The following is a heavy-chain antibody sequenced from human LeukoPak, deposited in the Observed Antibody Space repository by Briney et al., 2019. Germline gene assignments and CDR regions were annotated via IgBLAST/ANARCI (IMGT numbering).Heavy chain of an antibody. CDR2: INQSGST. V-gene: IGHV4-34*01. D-gene: IGHD2-21*02. Sequence: TSDTLSLTRGVYGGSLRGYYWSCIRQPPGRGREGIGEINQSGSTSYNPSLKSRVTISVDTSKNQFSLKLSSVTAADTGVYYCATKYSVRVTANPPYFDYWGQGTLVTVSS. CDR3: ATKYSVRVTANPPYFDY. J-gene: IGHJ4*02. CDR1: GGSLRGYY.